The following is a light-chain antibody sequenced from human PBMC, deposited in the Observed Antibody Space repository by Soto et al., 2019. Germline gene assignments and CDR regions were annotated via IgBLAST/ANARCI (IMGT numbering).Light chain of an antibody. CDR2: GGS. CDR3: QQYGSTPPVT. CDR1: QSVSSDF. J-gene: IGKJ4*02. V-gene: IGKV3-20*01. Sequence: EIVLTQSPGTLSLSPGERATLSCRASQSVSSDFLSWYQQKPGQAPRLLIYGGSYRATGIPDRFSGSGSGTDSTLTIRRPEADDFAVYYCQQYGSTPPVTFGGGTKVEIK.